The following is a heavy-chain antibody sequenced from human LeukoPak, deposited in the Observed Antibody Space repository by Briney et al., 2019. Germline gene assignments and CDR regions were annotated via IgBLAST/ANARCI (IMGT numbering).Heavy chain of an antibody. D-gene: IGHD4-17*01. CDR1: GGSFSSYY. V-gene: IGHV4-59*01. Sequence: SETLYLTCNVSGGSFSSYYWSWIRQPPGKGLEWIGYNYYIGSTNYNPSLQSRVSISVDTTKHQFSLRLRSVAAADTAVYYCARGISCDYVLLFDPWGQGTLVTVSS. CDR3: ARGISCDYVLLFDP. J-gene: IGHJ5*02. CDR2: NYYIGST.